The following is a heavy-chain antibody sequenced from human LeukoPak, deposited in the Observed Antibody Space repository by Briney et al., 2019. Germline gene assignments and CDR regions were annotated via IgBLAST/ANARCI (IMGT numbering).Heavy chain of an antibody. CDR2: IYYSGST. CDR1: GGSISSSSYY. D-gene: IGHD3-22*01. Sequence: SETLSLTCTVSGGSISSSSYYWGWIRQPPGKGLEWIGSIYYSGSTYYNPSLKSRVTISVDTSKNQFSLKLSSVTAADTAVYYCARHPYDSIGYYPYYFDYWGQGTLVTVSS. CDR3: ARHPYDSIGYYPYYFDY. V-gene: IGHV4-39*01. J-gene: IGHJ4*02.